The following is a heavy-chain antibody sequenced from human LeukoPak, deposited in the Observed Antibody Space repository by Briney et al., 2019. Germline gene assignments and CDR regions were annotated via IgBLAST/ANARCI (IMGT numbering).Heavy chain of an antibody. Sequence: KTGGSLRLSCAASGFTFSSYTMHWVRQAPGKGLEWVSSITTSSSYIYYADSMKGRFTISRDNAKNSLYLQMNSLKAEDTAVYYCARAMTGAAEFDYWGQGTLVTVSS. CDR2: ITTSSSYI. CDR1: GFTFSSYT. V-gene: IGHV3-21*01. D-gene: IGHD3-9*01. CDR3: ARAMTGAAEFDY. J-gene: IGHJ4*02.